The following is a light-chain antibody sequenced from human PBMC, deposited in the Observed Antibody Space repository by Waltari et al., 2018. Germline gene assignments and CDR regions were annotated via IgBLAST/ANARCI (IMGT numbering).Light chain of an antibody. Sequence: QSALSQPPSASGSPGQSATIPCPGSSRDGGAYDYLSWYQQRPGKAPKVLIYEVNKRPSGVPHRFSGSKSGATASLTVSWLQAEDEGDYYCASYAGGDTPYVFGTGTTVTV. CDR1: SRDGGAYDY. J-gene: IGLJ1*01. CDR2: EVN. V-gene: IGLV2-8*01. CDR3: ASYAGGDTPYV.